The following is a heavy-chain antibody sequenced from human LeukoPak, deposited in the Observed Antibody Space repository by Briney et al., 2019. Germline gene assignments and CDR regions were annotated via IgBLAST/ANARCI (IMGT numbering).Heavy chain of an antibody. J-gene: IGHJ4*02. CDR2: INHSGST. D-gene: IGHD3-10*01. V-gene: IGHV4-34*01. CDR1: GGSFSGYY. CDR3: ARAPPRYYYGSGSRTGRDY. Sequence: PSETLSLTCAVYGGSFSGYYWSWIRQPPGKGLEWIGEINHSGSTNYNPSLKSRVTISVDTSKNQFSLKLSSVTAADTAEYYCARAPPRYYYGSGSRTGRDYWGQGTLVTVSS.